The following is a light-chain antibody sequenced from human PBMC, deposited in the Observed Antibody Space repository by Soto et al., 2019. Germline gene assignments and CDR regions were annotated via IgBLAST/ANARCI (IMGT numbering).Light chain of an antibody. J-gene: IGKJ4*01. CDR1: QSVSSNF. V-gene: IGKV3-20*01. CDR2: GAS. Sequence: EIVLTQSPGTLSLSPGERATLSCRASQSVSSNFLAWYQQKLGQAPRLLIYGASSRATGIPDRFSGSGSGTDFTLTISRLEPEAFAVYYCQQYGSSPLTFGGGTKVEIK. CDR3: QQYGSSPLT.